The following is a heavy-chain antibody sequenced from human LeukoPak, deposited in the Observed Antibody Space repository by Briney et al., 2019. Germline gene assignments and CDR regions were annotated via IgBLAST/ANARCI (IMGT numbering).Heavy chain of an antibody. D-gene: IGHD4-11*01. V-gene: IGHV4-39*01. J-gene: IGHJ6*03. CDR2: IYYSGST. CDR1: GGSISSSSYY. CDR3: ARPDSNYGRYYHMDV. Sequence: SETLSLTCTVSGGSISSSSYYWGWIRQPPGKGLEWIGSIYYSGSTYYNPSLKSRVTISVDTSKNQFSLKLSSVTAADTAVYYCARPDSNYGRYYHMDVWGKGTTVTVSS.